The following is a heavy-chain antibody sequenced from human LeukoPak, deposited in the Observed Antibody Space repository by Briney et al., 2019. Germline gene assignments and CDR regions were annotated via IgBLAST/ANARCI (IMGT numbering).Heavy chain of an antibody. CDR3: ARYWGVQLWPHWYFDL. D-gene: IGHD5-18*01. V-gene: IGHV4-59*01. J-gene: IGHJ2*01. CDR2: IYYSGST. CDR1: GGSISSYY. Sequence: SETLSLTCTVSGGSISSYYWSWFRQTPGKGPEWIGYIYYSGSTKYNPSLKSRVTISVDRSKYQFSLKLNSATAADTAVYYCARYWGVQLWPHWYFDLWGRGSLVTVSS.